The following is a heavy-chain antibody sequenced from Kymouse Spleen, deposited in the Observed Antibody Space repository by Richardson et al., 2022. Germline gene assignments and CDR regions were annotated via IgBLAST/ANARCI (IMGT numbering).Heavy chain of an antibody. CDR1: GGSFSGYY. Sequence: QVQLQQWGAGLLKPSETLSLTCAVYGGSFSGYYWSWIRQPPGKGLEWIGEINHSGSTNYNPSLKSRVTISVDTSKNQFSLKLSSVTAADTAVYYCAAHNQDAFDIWGQGTMVTVSS. CDR2: INHSGST. J-gene: IGHJ3*02. V-gene: IGHV4-34*01. D-gene: IGHD1-14*01. CDR3: AAHNQDAFDI.